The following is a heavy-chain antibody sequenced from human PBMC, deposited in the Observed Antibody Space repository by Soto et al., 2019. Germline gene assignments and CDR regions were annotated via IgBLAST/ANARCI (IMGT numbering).Heavy chain of an antibody. CDR1: GFTFSTYA. CDR3: AKDHRARQLMITFGGVIVIGFDY. D-gene: IGHD3-16*02. V-gene: IGHV3-23*01. CDR2: ITGSGGST. Sequence: GGSLRLSCAASGFTFSTYAMIWVRQAPGKGLEWVSVITGSGGSTYYADSVKGRFTISRDNSKNTLYPQMNSLRAEDTAVYYCAKDHRARQLMITFGGVIVIGFDYWGQGTLVTVSS. J-gene: IGHJ4*02.